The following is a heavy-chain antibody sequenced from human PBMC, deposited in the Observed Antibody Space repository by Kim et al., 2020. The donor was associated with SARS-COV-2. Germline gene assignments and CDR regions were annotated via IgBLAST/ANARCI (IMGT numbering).Heavy chain of an antibody. CDR2: ISHDGRSS. CDR3: AKDVWDDSGMAA. V-gene: IGHV3-23*01. D-gene: IGHD3-22*01. CDR1: GFSFSSCA. J-gene: IGHJ6*01. Sequence: GGSLRLSCEASGFSFSSCAMTWVRQAPGKGLEWVSSISHDGRSSHHADSVKGRFTISRDDSKNTLYLQMSSLSGEDTALYYCAKDVWDDSGMAAWGQGTT.